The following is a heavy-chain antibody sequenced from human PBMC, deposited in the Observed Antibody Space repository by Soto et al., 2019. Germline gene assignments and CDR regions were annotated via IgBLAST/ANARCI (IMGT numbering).Heavy chain of an antibody. CDR3: ARGDTPMITGMDSFDI. V-gene: IGHV3-7*01. D-gene: IGHD5-18*01. CDR2: IKQDGTEK. J-gene: IGHJ3*02. Sequence: GGSLRLSCAASGFTFSRYWMNWVRQAPGKGLEWVANIKQDGTEKNYVDSVKGRFTISRDNARNSLYLQMDSLRAEDTAVYFCARGDTPMITGMDSFDIWGQGTMVTVS. CDR1: GFTFSRYW.